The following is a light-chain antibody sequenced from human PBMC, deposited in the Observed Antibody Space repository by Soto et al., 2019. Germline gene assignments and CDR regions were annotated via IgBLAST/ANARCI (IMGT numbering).Light chain of an antibody. CDR3: SSYAGSNNFF. CDR2: EVT. Sequence: QSALTQPPSASGFPGQSVTISCTGTSSDVGYYDYVSWYQQHPGKAPKLVLYEVTKRPSGVPDRVSASKSGNTAALTVSGLRAEDGANYYCSSYAGSNNFFFGSGTKLTV. CDR1: SSDVGYYDY. V-gene: IGLV2-8*01. J-gene: IGLJ1*01.